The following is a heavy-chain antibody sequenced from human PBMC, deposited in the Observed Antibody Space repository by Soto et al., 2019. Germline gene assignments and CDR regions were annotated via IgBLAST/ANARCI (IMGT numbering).Heavy chain of an antibody. CDR3: AGDRNVFDF. V-gene: IGHV1-46*01. J-gene: IGHJ3*01. Sequence: ASVKVSCKASGYIFTNYYIHWVRQAPGQGLEWMAIINPLPTSGSTNYAQKFQGRVTVTRDTSTSTVYMELSSLRSEDTAVYYCAGDRNVFDFCAQGTMVTVSS. CDR1: GYIFTNYY. CDR2: INPLPTSGST.